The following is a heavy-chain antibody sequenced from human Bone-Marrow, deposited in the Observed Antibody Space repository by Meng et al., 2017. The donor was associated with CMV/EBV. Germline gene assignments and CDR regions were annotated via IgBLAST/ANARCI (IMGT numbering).Heavy chain of an antibody. V-gene: IGHV4-59*01. CDR1: GGSISSYY. CDR2: IYYSGST. Sequence: SETLSLTCTVSGGSISSYYWSWIRQPPGKGLEWIGYIYYSGSTNYNPSLKSRVTISVDTSKNQFSLKLSSVTAADTAVYYCARGGIAAAFYNWFDPWGRGTLVTFSS. J-gene: IGHJ5*02. CDR3: ARGGIAAAFYNWFDP. D-gene: IGHD6-13*01.